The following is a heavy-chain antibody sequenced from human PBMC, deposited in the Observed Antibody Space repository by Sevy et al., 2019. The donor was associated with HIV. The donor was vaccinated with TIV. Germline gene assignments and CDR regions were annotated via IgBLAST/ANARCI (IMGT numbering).Heavy chain of an antibody. V-gene: IGHV3-30*02. CDR1: GFTFSTYG. J-gene: IGHJ5*02. D-gene: IGHD3-3*01. CDR2: IRFDGTIQ. CDR3: AKDPYYDFWSGPNWFDP. Sequence: GGSLRLSCAASGFTFSTYGMHWVRQAPGKGLEWVAFIRFDGTIQYYTDSVKGRLTISRDNSKNTLYLQMNSLRAEDTAVYYCAKDPYYDFWSGPNWFDPWGQGTLVTVSS.